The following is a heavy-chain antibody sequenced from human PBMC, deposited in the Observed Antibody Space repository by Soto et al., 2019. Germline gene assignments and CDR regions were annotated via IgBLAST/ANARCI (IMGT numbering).Heavy chain of an antibody. CDR1: GGSISSGGYY. J-gene: IGHJ4*02. CDR3: ARDTYYDSSGPL. Sequence: SETLSLTCTVSGGSISSGGYYWSWIRQHPGKGLEWIGYIYYSGSTYYNPSLKSRVTISVDTSKNQFSLKLGSVTAADTAVYYCARDTYYDSSGPLWGQGTLVTVSS. CDR2: IYYSGST. V-gene: IGHV4-31*03. D-gene: IGHD3-22*01.